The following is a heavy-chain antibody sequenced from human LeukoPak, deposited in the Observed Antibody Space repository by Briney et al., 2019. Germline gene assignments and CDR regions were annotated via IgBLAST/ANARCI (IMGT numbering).Heavy chain of an antibody. Sequence: GGSLRLSCAASGFTFDGYAMHWVRQAPGKGLEWVSGISWNSGSIGYADSVKGRFTISRDNAKNSLYLQMNSLRAEDTALYYCAKGYIAAEDDAFDIWGQGTMVTVSS. D-gene: IGHD6-13*01. CDR3: AKGYIAAEDDAFDI. CDR2: ISWNSGSI. V-gene: IGHV3-9*01. CDR1: GFTFDGYA. J-gene: IGHJ3*02.